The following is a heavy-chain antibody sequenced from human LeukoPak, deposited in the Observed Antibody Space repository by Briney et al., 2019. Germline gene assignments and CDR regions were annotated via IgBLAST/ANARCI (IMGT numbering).Heavy chain of an antibody. J-gene: IGHJ4*02. Sequence: PGRPLRLSCAASGFTFSSYAMHWVRQAPGKGLEWEAVRPYDGSNKYYADSVKGRFTISRDNSKNTLYLQMNSLRAEETAVYYCARERIQLLLLAVWDRYWGQGTLVTVSS. D-gene: IGHD5-18*01. CDR1: GFTFSSYA. CDR3: ARERIQLLLLAVWDRY. CDR2: RPYDGSNK. V-gene: IGHV3-30*04.